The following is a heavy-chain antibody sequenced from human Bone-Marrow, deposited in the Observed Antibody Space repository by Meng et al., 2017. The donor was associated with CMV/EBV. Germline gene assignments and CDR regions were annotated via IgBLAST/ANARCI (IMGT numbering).Heavy chain of an antibody. Sequence: GGSLRLSCTASGFNFDDYGMSWVRQVPGKGLEWVAGINWQGDRTDYADSVKGRFTISRDNAKNSLYLQMNSLRAEDTAVYYCAKEDWNEDAFDIWGQGTMVTVSS. J-gene: IGHJ3*02. CDR1: GFNFDDYG. CDR2: INWQGDRT. CDR3: AKEDWNEDAFDI. D-gene: IGHD1-1*01. V-gene: IGHV3-20*04.